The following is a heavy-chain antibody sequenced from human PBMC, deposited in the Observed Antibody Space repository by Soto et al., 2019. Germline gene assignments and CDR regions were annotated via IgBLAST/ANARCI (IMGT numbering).Heavy chain of an antibody. V-gene: IGHV1-69*02. J-gene: IGHJ6*03. Sequence: ASVKVSCKASGGTFSSYTISWVRQAPGQGLEWMGRIIPILGIANYAQKFQGRVTITADKSTSTAYMELSSLRSEDTAVYYCARSTHYDFWSGYLSNYYYYMDVWGKGTTVTV. CDR3: ARSTHYDFWSGYLSNYYYYMDV. CDR2: IIPILGIA. D-gene: IGHD3-3*01. CDR1: GGTFSSYT.